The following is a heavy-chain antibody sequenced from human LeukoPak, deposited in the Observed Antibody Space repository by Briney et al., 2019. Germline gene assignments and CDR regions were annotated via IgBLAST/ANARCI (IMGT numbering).Heavy chain of an antibody. Sequence: PGGTLRLSCAASGFTFSNYWMHWVRQGPGKGLVRVSRINSDGGSTGYADSVKGRFTISRDNAKNTLYLQMNSLRAEDTAVYYCVRGYDYWGQGTLVTVSS. D-gene: IGHD2-15*01. J-gene: IGHJ4*02. V-gene: IGHV3-74*01. CDR1: GFTFSNYW. CDR3: VRGYDY. CDR2: INSDGGST.